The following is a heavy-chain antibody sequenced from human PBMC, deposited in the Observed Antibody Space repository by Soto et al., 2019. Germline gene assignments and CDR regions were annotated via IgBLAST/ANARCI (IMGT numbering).Heavy chain of an antibody. CDR3: ARDGRYCTNGVCYHDI. CDR1: GGTFSSYT. J-gene: IGHJ3*02. V-gene: IGHV1-69*04. CDR2: IIPILGIA. D-gene: IGHD2-8*01. Sequence: ASVKVSCKASGGTFSSYTISWVRQAPGQGLEWMGRIIPILGIANYAQKFQGRVTITADKSTSTAYMELSSLRSEDTAVYYCARDGRYCTNGVCYHDICAQGTLVTVSS.